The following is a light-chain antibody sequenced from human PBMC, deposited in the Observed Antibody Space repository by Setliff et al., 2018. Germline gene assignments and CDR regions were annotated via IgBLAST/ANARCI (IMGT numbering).Light chain of an antibody. CDR1: NIGGKS. Sequence: ELTQPPSVPVAPGKTARITCGGNNIGGKSVNWYQQKPGQAPVLVIYYDSDRPAGIPERFFGSNSGNTATLTISRVEAGDEADYYCQVWDSGSEHYVFGTGTKV. CDR2: YDS. V-gene: IGLV3-21*04. CDR3: QVWDSGSEHYV. J-gene: IGLJ1*01.